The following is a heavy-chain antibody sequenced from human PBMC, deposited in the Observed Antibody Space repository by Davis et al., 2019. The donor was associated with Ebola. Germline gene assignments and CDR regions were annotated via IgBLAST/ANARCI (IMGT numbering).Heavy chain of an antibody. J-gene: IGHJ4*02. CDR3: VRTTYGAPEY. CDR1: EFTFSDYW. D-gene: IGHD4-17*01. CDR2: ISGDGSIT. V-gene: IGHV3-74*01. Sequence: GESLMISCAASEFTFSDYWMHWVRHAPGKGLVWVSRISGDGSITTYADSVKGGFTISRDNAKSTLYLQMNSLTAEDTAVYYCVRTTYGAPEYWGQGTLVTVSS.